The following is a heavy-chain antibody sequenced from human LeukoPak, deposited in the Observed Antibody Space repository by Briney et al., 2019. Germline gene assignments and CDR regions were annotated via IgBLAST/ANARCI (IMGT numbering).Heavy chain of an antibody. CDR2: IYHSGST. J-gene: IGHJ4*02. CDR3: ARRSYSASYYLDY. CDR1: GGSISSGSYY. Sequence: PSETLSLTCTVSGGSISSGSYYWSWIRQPAGKGLEWIGYIYHSGSTYYNPSLKSRVTISVDRSKNQFSLKLSSVTAADTAVYYCARRSYSASYYLDYWAQGTLVTVSS. D-gene: IGHD1-26*01. V-gene: IGHV4-61*10.